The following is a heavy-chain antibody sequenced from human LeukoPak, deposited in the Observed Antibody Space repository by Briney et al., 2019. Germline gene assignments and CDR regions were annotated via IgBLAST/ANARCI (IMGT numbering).Heavy chain of an antibody. Sequence: GGSLRLSCAASGFTFSSYGMHWVRQAPGKGLEWVAVISYDGSNKYYADSVKGRFTISRDNSKNTLYLQMNSLRAEDTAVYYCAKDRTTVTTGAYYYGMDVWGQGTTVTVSS. CDR2: ISYDGSNK. CDR3: AKDRTTVTTGAYYYGMDV. J-gene: IGHJ6*02. V-gene: IGHV3-30*18. CDR1: GFTFSSYG. D-gene: IGHD4-17*01.